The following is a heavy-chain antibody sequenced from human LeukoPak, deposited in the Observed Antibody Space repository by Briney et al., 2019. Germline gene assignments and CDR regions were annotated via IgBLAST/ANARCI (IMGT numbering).Heavy chain of an antibody. CDR2: IYYSGST. D-gene: IGHD5-18*01. CDR3: GRPRYSYGYYFDY. CDR1: GGSISSSSYY. Sequence: RSESPSLTCTVSGGSISSSSYYWGWIRQPPGKGLEWIGIIYYSGSTYYNPSLKTRVTISVDTSKNQFSLKLTSVTAADTAVYYCGRPRYSYGYYFDYWGQGTLVTVSS. J-gene: IGHJ4*02. V-gene: IGHV4-39*01.